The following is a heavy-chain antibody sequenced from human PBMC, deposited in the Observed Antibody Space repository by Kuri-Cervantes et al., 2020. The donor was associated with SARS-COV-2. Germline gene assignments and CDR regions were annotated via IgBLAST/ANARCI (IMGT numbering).Heavy chain of an antibody. CDR2: IYYSGST. D-gene: IGHD1-1*01. Sequence: GSLRLSCTVSGGSISSYYWGWIRQPPGKGLEWIGSIYYSGSTYYNPSLKSRVTISVDTSKNQFSLKLSSVTAADTAVYYCATPGITTNREYYFYFGLDVWGQGTTVTVSS. V-gene: IGHV4-39*01. J-gene: IGHJ6*02. CDR3: ATPGITTNREYYFYFGLDV. CDR1: GGSISSYY.